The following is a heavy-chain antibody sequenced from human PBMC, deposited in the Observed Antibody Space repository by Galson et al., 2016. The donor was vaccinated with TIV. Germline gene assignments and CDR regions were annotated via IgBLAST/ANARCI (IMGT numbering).Heavy chain of an antibody. J-gene: IGHJ6*03. D-gene: IGHD3-10*01. CDR1: GDTFASYA. CDR3: ARVRFGELSGYYYYMDV. CDR2: IIPILGSS. Sequence: SVKVSCKASGDTFASYAFSWVRQAPGQGLEVMGRIIPILGSSDYAQRFQRRVTITADASTGTVYMELRSLRSEDTAMYYCARVRFGELSGYYYYMDVWGKGTTVTVSS. V-gene: IGHV1-69*13.